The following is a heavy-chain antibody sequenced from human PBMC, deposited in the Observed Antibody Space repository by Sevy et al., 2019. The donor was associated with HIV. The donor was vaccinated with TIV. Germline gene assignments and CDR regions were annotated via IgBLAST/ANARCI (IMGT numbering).Heavy chain of an antibody. CDR2: LSFGCGEI. J-gene: IGHJ4*02. CDR3: AREGCTRPHDY. V-gene: IGHV3-23*01. CDR1: GFTFSDYS. D-gene: IGHD2-8*01. Sequence: GGSLRLSCAASGFTFSDYSMSWIRQAPGKGLEWVSTLSFGCGEINYADSVKGRFTISRDNSKNSLYLQMDNLRVEDTAVYYCAREGCTRPHDYWGQGTLVTVSS.